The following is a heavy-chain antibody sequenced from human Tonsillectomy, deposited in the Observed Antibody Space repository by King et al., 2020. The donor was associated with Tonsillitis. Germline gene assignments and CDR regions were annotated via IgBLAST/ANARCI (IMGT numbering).Heavy chain of an antibody. V-gene: IGHV1-2*02. CDR1: GYSFTDYY. D-gene: IGHD4-23*01. J-gene: IGHJ5*02. Sequence: QLVQSGAEVKKPGASVKVSCKASGYSFTDYYMHWVRQAPGQGLEWMGWINPYSANTNYARRFQGRVTMTRDTSITTVYMELSRLRSDDTAVYYCARDAATVVNLNWLDPWGQGTLVTVSS. CDR2: INPYSANT. CDR3: ARDAATVVNLNWLDP.